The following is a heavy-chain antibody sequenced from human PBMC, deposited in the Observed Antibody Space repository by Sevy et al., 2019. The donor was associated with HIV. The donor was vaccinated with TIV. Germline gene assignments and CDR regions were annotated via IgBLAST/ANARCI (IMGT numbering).Heavy chain of an antibody. D-gene: IGHD5-18*01. CDR1: GGSFSGYY. Sequence: ETLSLTCAVYGGSFSGYYWRWIRQPPGKGLEWIGEINHSGSTNYNPSLKSRVTISVDTSKNQFSLKLSSVTAADTAVYYCARPRGYSYGYGYWGQGTLVTVSS. J-gene: IGHJ4*02. CDR2: INHSGST. CDR3: ARPRGYSYGYGY. V-gene: IGHV4-34*01.